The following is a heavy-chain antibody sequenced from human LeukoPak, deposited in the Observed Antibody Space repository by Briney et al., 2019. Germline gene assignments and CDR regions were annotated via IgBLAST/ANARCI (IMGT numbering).Heavy chain of an antibody. CDR1: GFTFSSCS. D-gene: IGHD5-18*01. CDR2: ISSSSSHI. V-gene: IGHV3-21*01. Sequence: GGSLRLSCAASGFTFSSCSMNWVRQAPGKGLEWVSSISSSSSHIYYADSVKGRFTISRDNAKNSLYLQMNSLRAEDTAVYYCARDVNGYDYWGQGTLVTVSS. J-gene: IGHJ4*02. CDR3: ARDVNGYDY.